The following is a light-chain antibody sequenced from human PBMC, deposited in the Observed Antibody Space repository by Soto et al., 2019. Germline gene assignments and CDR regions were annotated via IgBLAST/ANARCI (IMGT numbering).Light chain of an antibody. CDR2: KAF. Sequence: TQSPATLSASVGDRVTITCRASQSISSWLAWYQQKPGKAPKLLIYKAFSLESGVPSRFSGSGSGTEFTLTIRSLQPDDFATYYCQQYNSYSPAFGQGTKVDIK. J-gene: IGKJ1*01. CDR3: QQYNSYSPA. CDR1: QSISSW. V-gene: IGKV1-5*03.